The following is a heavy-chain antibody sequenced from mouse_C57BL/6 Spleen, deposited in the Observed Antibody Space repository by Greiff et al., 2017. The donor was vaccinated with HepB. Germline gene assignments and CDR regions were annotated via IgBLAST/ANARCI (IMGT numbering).Heavy chain of an antibody. D-gene: IGHD1-1*01. CDR3: ARWGLYGSSYAPWFAY. V-gene: IGHV1-50*01. Sequence: VQLQQPGAELVKPGASVKLSCKASGYTFTSYWMQWVKQRPGQGLEWIGEIDPSDSYTNYNQKFEGKATLTVDTSSSTAYMQLSSLTSEDSAVYYCARWGLYGSSYAPWFAYWGQGTLVTVSA. J-gene: IGHJ3*01. CDR2: IDPSDSYT. CDR1: GYTFTSYW.